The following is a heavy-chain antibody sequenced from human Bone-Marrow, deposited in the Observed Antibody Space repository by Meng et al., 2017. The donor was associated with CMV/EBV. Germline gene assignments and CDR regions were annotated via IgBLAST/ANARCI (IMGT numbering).Heavy chain of an antibody. V-gene: IGHV3-72*01. J-gene: IGHJ6*02. Sequence: GESLKISCAASGFTFSDHYMDWVRQAPGKGLEWVGSIRNKANSHTTEYVASVKGRFTISRDDSKNSLYLQMNSLKTEDTAVYYCARGAGGYCSSTSCYAYYYGLDVWGQGTTVTVSS. D-gene: IGHD2-2*01. CDR3: ARGAGGYCSSTSCYAYYYGLDV. CDR1: GFTFSDHY. CDR2: IRNKANSHTT.